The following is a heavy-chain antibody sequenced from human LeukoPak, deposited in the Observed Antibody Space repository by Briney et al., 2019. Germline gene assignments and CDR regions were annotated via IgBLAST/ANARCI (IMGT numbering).Heavy chain of an antibody. J-gene: IGHJ4*02. CDR1: GFTFSSYA. V-gene: IGHV3-23*01. CDR3: AKGSSSWYPFDY. Sequence: SGGSLRLSCAASGFTFSSYAMSWVRQAPGKGLEWVSAISGGGDSTYFADSVKGRFTISRDNSKNTLYLQMNTLGAEDTAVYYCAKGSSSWYPFDYWGQGTLVTVSS. CDR2: ISGGGDST. D-gene: IGHD6-13*01.